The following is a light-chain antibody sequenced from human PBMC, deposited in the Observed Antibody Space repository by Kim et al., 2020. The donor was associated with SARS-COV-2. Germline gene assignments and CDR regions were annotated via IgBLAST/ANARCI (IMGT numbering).Light chain of an antibody. J-gene: IGLJ2*01. CDR3: SSYGGSNNVL. Sequence: GPSVTISCTGTSSDIGDYNHVSWYQQHPGKAPKLMIYEVSRRPSGDPDRFSGSESGNTASLTVSGLQAEDEADYYCSSYGGSNNVLFGGGTQLTVL. CDR1: SSDIGDYNH. V-gene: IGLV2-8*01. CDR2: EVS.